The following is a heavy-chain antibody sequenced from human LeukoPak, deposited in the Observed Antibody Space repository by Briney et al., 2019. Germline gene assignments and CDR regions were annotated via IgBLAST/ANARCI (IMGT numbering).Heavy chain of an antibody. CDR3: ARGAIYYGSGSAFDY. D-gene: IGHD3-10*01. CDR1: GFTVSSNY. J-gene: IGHJ4*02. V-gene: IGHV3-53*01. Sequence: GGSLRLSCAASGFTVSSNYMSWVRQAPGKGLEWVSVIYSGGSTYYADSVKGRFTISRDNSKNTLYLQMNSLRAEDTAVYYCARGAIYYGSGSAFDYWGQGTLVTVSS. CDR2: IYSGGST.